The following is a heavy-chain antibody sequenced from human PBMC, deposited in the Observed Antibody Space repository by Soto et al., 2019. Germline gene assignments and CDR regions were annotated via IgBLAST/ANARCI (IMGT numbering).Heavy chain of an antibody. CDR3: ARGVRVVINYYYYMAV. D-gene: IGHD3-3*01. CDR2: INHSGST. J-gene: IGHJ6*03. V-gene: IGHV4-34*01. CDR1: GGSFSGYY. Sequence: PSETLSLTCAVYGGSFSGYYWSWIRQPPGKGLEWIGEINHSGSTNYNPSLKSRVTISVDTSKNQFSLKLSSVTAADTAVYYCARGVRVVINYYYYMAVRGKGTTVTVSS.